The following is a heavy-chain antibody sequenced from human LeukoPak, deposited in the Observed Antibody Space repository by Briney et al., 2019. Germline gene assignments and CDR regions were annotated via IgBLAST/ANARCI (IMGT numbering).Heavy chain of an antibody. CDR2: INTNTGNP. CDR1: GYTFTSYA. Sequence: ASVKVSCKASGYTFTSYAMNWVRQAPGQGLGWMGWINTNTGNPTYAQGFTGRFVFSLDTSVSTAYLQISSLKAEDTTVCYCARAKNYDFWSGYYTYYYYGMDVWGQGTTVTVSS. V-gene: IGHV7-4-1*02. D-gene: IGHD3-3*01. CDR3: ARAKNYDFWSGYYTYYYYGMDV. J-gene: IGHJ6*02.